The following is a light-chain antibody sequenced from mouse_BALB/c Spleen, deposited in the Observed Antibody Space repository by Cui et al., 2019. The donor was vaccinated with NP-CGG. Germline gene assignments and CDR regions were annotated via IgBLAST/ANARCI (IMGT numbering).Light chain of an antibody. CDR2: GTN. CDR1: TGAVTTNNY. Sequence: QAVVTQESALTTSPRETVPLTCRSSTGAVTTNNYANWVQEKPDHLFTGLIGGTNNRAPGVPARFSGSLIGDKAALTITGAQTEDEAIYFCALWYSNHWVFGGGTKLTVL. V-gene: IGLV1*01. J-gene: IGLJ1*01. CDR3: ALWYSNHWV.